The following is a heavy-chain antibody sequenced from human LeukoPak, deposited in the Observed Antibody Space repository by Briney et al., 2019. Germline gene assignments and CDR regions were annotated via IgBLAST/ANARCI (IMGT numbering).Heavy chain of an antibody. Sequence: PSETLSLTCTVSGYSISSGYYWGWIRQPPGKGLEWIGSIYHSGSTYYNPSLKSRVTISVDTSKNQFSLKLSSVTAADTAVYYCARAAGGYSYGYTRSPFYFDYWGQGTLVTVSS. CDR2: IYHSGST. D-gene: IGHD5-18*01. J-gene: IGHJ4*02. CDR3: ARAAGGYSYGYTRSPFYFDY. CDR1: GYSISSGYY. V-gene: IGHV4-38-2*02.